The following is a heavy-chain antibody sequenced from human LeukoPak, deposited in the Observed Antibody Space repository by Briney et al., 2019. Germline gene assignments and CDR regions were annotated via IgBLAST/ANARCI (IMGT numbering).Heavy chain of an antibody. J-gene: IGHJ4*02. V-gene: IGHV3-30*14. CDR1: GFTFSSYA. D-gene: IGHD3-9*01. CDR3: ARDLASDILTGYSGPFDY. CDR2: ISYDGSNK. Sequence: GGSLRLSCAASGFTFSSYAMHWVRQAPGKGLEWVAVISYDGSNKYYADSVKGRFTISRDNSKNTLYLQMNSLRAGDTAVYYCARDLASDILTGYSGPFDYWGQGTLVTVSS.